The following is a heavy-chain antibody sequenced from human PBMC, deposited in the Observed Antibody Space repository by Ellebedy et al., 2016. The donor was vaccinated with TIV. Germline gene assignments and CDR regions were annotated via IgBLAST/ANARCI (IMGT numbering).Heavy chain of an antibody. D-gene: IGHD3-3*01. CDR2: IFSGGST. Sequence: GGSLRLSXAASDFSVSDNYINWVRQAPGKGLDWVSVIFSGGSTFYADSVKGRFTISRDNSEKTVYLQMNSLRAEDTAVYYCAKDLGKGVTLDAFDIWGQGTTVIVSS. J-gene: IGHJ3*02. V-gene: IGHV3-53*01. CDR3: AKDLGKGVTLDAFDI. CDR1: DFSVSDNY.